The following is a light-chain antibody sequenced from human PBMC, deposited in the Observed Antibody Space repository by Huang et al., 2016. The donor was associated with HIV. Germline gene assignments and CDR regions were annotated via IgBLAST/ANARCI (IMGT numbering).Light chain of an antibody. Sequence: DIIMTQSPDSLAVSLGERATLNCRSSQSVYSSSTSKDYMAWFQQKPGQPPRLLLFCASTREAGVPDRFSCSGSGTHFTLTIANLEAEDAAIYYCQQYYSSPQTFGQGTRVEVK. J-gene: IGKJ1*01. CDR2: CAS. V-gene: IGKV4-1*01. CDR3: QQYYSSPQT. CDR1: QSVYSSSTSKDY.